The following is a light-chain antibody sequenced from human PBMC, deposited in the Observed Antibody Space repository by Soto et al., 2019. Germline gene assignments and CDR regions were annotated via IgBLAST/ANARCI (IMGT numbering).Light chain of an antibody. V-gene: IGKV1-5*01. Sequence: DIQMTQSPSTLSASVGDRVTITCRPSQSISRWLAWYQQKPGKAPNLLIYDASSLESGVPSRCSGSGSGTEFTLTISSLQPDDVATSDCQQYNSYSPETFGEGTKVEI. CDR1: QSISRW. CDR3: QQYNSYSPET. CDR2: DAS. J-gene: IGKJ1*01.